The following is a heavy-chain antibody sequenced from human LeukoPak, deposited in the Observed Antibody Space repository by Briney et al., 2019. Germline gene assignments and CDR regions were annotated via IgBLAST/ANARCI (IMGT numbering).Heavy chain of an antibody. Sequence: ASVKVSCKASGYTFTGYYMHWVRQAPGQGLEWMGWINPNSGGTNYAQKFQGRVTMTRDTSISTAYMELSRLRSDDTAVYYCARDPTYYDILTGYRGYYYYYMDVWGKGTTVTISS. V-gene: IGHV1-2*02. CDR2: INPNSGGT. CDR1: GYTFTGYY. D-gene: IGHD3-9*01. CDR3: ARDPTYYDILTGYRGYYYYYMDV. J-gene: IGHJ6*03.